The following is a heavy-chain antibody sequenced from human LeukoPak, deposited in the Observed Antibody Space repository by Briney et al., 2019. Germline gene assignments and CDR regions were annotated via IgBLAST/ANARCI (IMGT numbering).Heavy chain of an antibody. CDR1: GFTFSSYW. D-gene: IGHD3-10*01. CDR3: ASPKGDYYGSTFYFDY. V-gene: IGHV3-7*01. J-gene: IGHJ4*02. Sequence: GGSLRLSCAASGFTFSSYWMSWVRQAPGKGLEWVANIKQDGSEKYYVDSVKGRFTISRDNAKNSLYLQMNSLRAEDTAVYYCASPKGDYYGSTFYFDYWGQGALVTVSS. CDR2: IKQDGSEK.